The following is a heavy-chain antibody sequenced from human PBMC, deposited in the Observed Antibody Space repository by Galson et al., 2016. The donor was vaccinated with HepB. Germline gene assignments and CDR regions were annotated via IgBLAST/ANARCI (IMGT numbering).Heavy chain of an antibody. CDR3: ARDPSEGYYYMDV. V-gene: IGHV3-23*01. CDR2: TSGSGAST. CDR1: GFTFSSCG. Sequence: SLRLSCAASGFTFSSCGMSWVRQAPGKGLEWVSATSGSGASTYYTDSVKGRFTISRDNSENTLYLQMNSLRGEDTAVYYCARDPSEGYYYMDVWGKGTTVTVSS. D-gene: IGHD6-6*01. J-gene: IGHJ6*03.